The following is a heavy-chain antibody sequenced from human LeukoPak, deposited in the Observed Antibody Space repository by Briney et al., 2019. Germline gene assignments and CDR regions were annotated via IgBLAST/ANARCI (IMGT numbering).Heavy chain of an antibody. J-gene: IGHJ4*02. V-gene: IGHV7-4-1*02. Sequence: ASVKVSCKASGYTFTHYAMNRVRQAPGQGLEWMGWINTNTGNPTYAQGFTGRFVFSLDTSVSTAYLQISSLKAEDTAVYYCVTRDGVSSSFFNLDYWGQGTLVTVSS. CDR1: GYTFTHYA. CDR2: INTNTGNP. CDR3: VTRDGVSSSFFNLDY. D-gene: IGHD2-2*01.